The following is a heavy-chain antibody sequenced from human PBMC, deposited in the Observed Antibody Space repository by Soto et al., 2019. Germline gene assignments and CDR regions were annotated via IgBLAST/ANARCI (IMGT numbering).Heavy chain of an antibody. J-gene: IGHJ6*02. CDR1: GFTFSDFA. V-gene: IGHV3-30*18. CDR2: ISNDGSNK. Sequence: GGSLRLSCAASGFTFSDFAIHWGRQAPGKGLEWVAVISNDGSNKYHTDSVRGRFTISRDNSKNTLYLQMKSLRAEDTSVYYCAKVPAPFYGMDVWGQGTTVTVSS. CDR3: AKVPAPFYGMDV.